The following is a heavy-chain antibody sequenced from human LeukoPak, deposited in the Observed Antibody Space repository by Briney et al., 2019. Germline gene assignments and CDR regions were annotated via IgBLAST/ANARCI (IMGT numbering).Heavy chain of an antibody. Sequence: ASVKVSCTVSGYTLTELTMHWVRQAPGKGLEWRGGFDPEDGETIYAQKFQGRVTMTEDTSTDTAYMELSSLRSEDTSVYYCATLPSSYCGGDCYGAIYFDYWGQGPLVTVSS. CDR1: GYTLTELT. J-gene: IGHJ4*02. V-gene: IGHV1-24*01. CDR2: FDPEDGET. CDR3: ATLPSSYCGGDCYGAIYFDY. D-gene: IGHD2-21*02.